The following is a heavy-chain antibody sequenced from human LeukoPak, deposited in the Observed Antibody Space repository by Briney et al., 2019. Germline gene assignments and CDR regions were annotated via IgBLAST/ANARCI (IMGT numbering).Heavy chain of an antibody. Sequence: GGSLRLSCAASGFTFSNAWMSWVRQAPGKGLEWVGRIKSKTDGGTTDYAAPVKGRFTISRDDSKNTLYLQMNSLKNEDTAVYYCTTTTARAPLNDYWGQGTLVTVSS. D-gene: IGHD6-25*01. CDR2: IKSKTDGGTT. V-gene: IGHV3-15*01. CDR1: GFTFSNAW. J-gene: IGHJ4*02. CDR3: TTTTARAPLNDY.